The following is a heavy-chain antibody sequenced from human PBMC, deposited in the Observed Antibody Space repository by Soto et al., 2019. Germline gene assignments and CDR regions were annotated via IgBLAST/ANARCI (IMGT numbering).Heavy chain of an antibody. J-gene: IGHJ3*02. V-gene: IGHV1-8*01. Sequence: ASVKVSCKASGYTFTSYDINCVRPATGQGLEWMGWMNPNSGNTGYAQKFQGRVTMTRNTSISTAYMDLSSLIFEDTAVYYCARVPPSDAFDIWGQGTMVTVSS. CDR3: ARVPPSDAFDI. CDR1: GYTFTSYD. CDR2: MNPNSGNT. D-gene: IGHD2-2*01.